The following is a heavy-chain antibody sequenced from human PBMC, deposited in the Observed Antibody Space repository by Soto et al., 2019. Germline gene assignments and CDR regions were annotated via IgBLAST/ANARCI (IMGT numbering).Heavy chain of an antibody. CDR2: INYSRNT. V-gene: IGHV4-34*01. J-gene: IGHJ4*02. D-gene: IGHD3-22*01. CDR3: ARGITMMDAPGKYYFDS. CDR1: GGPFIGFY. Sequence: PSETLSLTCGVYGGPFIGFYWSWIRQPPGKGLEWIGEINYSRNTNENPSLKSRVTMSVDTSKNQFSLKLRSVTAADTALYYCARGITMMDAPGKYYFDSWGQGSLVTVSS.